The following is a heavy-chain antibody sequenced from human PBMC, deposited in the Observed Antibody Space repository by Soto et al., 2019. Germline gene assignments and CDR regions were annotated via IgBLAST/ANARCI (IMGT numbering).Heavy chain of an antibody. CDR3: ARRPTRARVGATTHFDY. D-gene: IGHD1-26*01. J-gene: IGHJ4*02. V-gene: IGHV4-4*02. CDR2: IYHSGST. Sequence: PSETLSLTCAVSGGSISSSNWWSWVRQPPGKGLEWIGEIYHSGSTNYNPSLKSRVTISVDKSKNQFSLKLSSVTAADTAVYYCARRPTRARVGATTHFDYWGQGTLVTVSS. CDR1: GGSISSSNW.